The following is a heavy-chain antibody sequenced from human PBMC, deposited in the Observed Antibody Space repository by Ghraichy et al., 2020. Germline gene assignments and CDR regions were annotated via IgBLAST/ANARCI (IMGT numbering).Heavy chain of an antibody. V-gene: IGHV3-53*01. Sequence: WGSLRLSCAASGFTVSSKYMSWVRQAPGKGLEWVSLIDSGGTTFYADSVKGRFTISRDLSKNTLYLQMNSLRAEDTAVYYCVRGRGYIFDFWGQGTLVTVSS. J-gene: IGHJ4*02. CDR1: GFTVSSKY. CDR2: IDSGGTT. CDR3: VRGRGYIFDF. D-gene: IGHD2-2*02.